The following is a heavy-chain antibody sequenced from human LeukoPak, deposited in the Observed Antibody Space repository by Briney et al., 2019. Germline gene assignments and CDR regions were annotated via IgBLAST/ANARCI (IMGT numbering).Heavy chain of an antibody. V-gene: IGHV5-51*01. CDR2: IYPGDSDT. CDR3: ARLLRYCSGGSCYLYYFDY. D-gene: IGHD2-15*01. J-gene: IGHJ4*02. CDR1: GYSFTSYW. Sequence: GESLKISCKGSGYSFTSYWIGWVRQMPGKGLEWMGIIYPGDSDTRYSPSFQGQVTISADKSISTAYLQWSSLKASDTAMYYCARLLRYCSGGSCYLYYFDYWGPGTLVTVSS.